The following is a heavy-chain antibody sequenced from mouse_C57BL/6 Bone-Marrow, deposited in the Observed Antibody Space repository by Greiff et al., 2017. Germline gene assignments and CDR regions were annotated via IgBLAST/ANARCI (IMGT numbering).Heavy chain of an antibody. Sequence: QVQLQQPGAELVKPGASVKMSCKASGYTFTSYWITWVKQRPGQGLEWIGDIYPGSGSTNYNEKFKSKATLTVDTSSSTAYMQLSSLTAEDSAVYDCAREELGWDRAWFAYWGQGTLVTVSA. J-gene: IGHJ3*01. CDR2: IYPGSGST. V-gene: IGHV1-55*01. CDR3: AREELGWDRAWFAY. D-gene: IGHD4-1*01. CDR1: GYTFTSYW.